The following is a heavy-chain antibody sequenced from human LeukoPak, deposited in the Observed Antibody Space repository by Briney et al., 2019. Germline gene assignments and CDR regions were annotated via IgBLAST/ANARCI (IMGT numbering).Heavy chain of an antibody. J-gene: IGHJ4*02. V-gene: IGHV3-74*01. CDR2: INSDGSWT. CDR1: GNYW. D-gene: IGHD2/OR15-2a*01. CDR3: VSFYEAY. Sequence: GGSLRLSCAASGNYWMHWVRQAPGKGLVWVSHINSDGSWTSYADSVKGRFTISKDNAKNTVYLQMNNLRAEVTAVYYCVSFYEAYWGRGTLVTVSS.